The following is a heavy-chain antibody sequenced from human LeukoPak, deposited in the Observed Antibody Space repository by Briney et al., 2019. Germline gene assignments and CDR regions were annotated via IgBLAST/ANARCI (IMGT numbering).Heavy chain of an antibody. Sequence: SETLSLTCTVSGGSISSSSYYWGWIRQPPGKGLEWIGSIYYSGSTYYNPSLKSRVTISVDTSKNQFSLKLSSVTAADTAVYYCARPQRWFDPWGQGTLVTVSS. V-gene: IGHV4-39*07. J-gene: IGHJ5*02. CDR1: GGSISSSSYY. CDR3: ARPQRWFDP. CDR2: IYYSGST.